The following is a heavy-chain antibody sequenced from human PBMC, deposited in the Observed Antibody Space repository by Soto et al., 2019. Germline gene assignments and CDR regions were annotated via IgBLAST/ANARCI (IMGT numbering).Heavy chain of an antibody. J-gene: IGHJ4*02. CDR2: IGVAGDT. CDR1: GFTFSSYD. D-gene: IGHD6-13*01. V-gene: IGHV3-13*01. CDR3: ASGGWGSRWYEGGSRIDY. Sequence: EVQLVESGGGLVQPGGSLRLSCAASGFTFSSYDMHWVRQVAGKGLEWVSAIGVAGDTYYPDSVKGRFTISRENANNSLYLQMNSQRAEDTAVYYCASGGWGSRWYEGGSRIDYWGQGTLVTVSS.